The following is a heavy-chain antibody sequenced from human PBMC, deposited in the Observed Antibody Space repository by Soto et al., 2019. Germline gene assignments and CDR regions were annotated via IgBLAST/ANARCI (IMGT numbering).Heavy chain of an antibody. CDR2: ISAYNGNT. CDR1: GYTFTSYG. D-gene: IGHD2-21*02. Sequence: ASVKVSCKASGYTFTSYGISWVRQAPGQGLEWMGWISAYNGNTNYARKLQGRVTMTTDASTSTAYMELRSLRSDDTAVYYCARVGRAYCGGDCLEYWGQGTLVTVSS. CDR3: ARVGRAYCGGDCLEY. V-gene: IGHV1-18*01. J-gene: IGHJ4*02.